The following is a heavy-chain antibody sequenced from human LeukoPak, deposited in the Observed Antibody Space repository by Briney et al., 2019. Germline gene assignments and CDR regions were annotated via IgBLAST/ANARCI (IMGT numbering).Heavy chain of an antibody. CDR1: GYTFTSYG. CDR3: APAPIDRDGYNYPFDY. Sequence: ASVKVSCKASGYTFTSYGISWVRQAPGQGLEWMGWINPNSGGTNYAQKFQGRVTMTRDTSISTAYMELSRLRSDDTAVYYCAPAPIDRDGYNYPFDYWGQGTLVTVSS. J-gene: IGHJ4*02. V-gene: IGHV1-2*02. D-gene: IGHD5-24*01. CDR2: INPNSGGT.